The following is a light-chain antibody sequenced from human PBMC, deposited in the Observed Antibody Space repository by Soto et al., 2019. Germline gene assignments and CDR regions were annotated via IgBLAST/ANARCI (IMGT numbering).Light chain of an antibody. Sequence: QSALTQPASVSGSPGQSITISCTGTSSDVGSYNLVSGYQQHPGKAPKLMIYEGSKRPSGVSNRFSGSKYGNTASLTISGLQAEDEADYYCCSDAGSSTFVFGTGTKLTVL. CDR2: EGS. CDR3: CSDAGSSTFV. V-gene: IGLV2-23*01. J-gene: IGLJ1*01. CDR1: SSDVGSYNL.